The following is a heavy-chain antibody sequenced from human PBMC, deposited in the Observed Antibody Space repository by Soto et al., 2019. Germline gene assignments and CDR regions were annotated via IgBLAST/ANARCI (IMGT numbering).Heavy chain of an antibody. CDR3: AKDRGGSWTFDY. D-gene: IGHD6-13*01. Sequence: QVQLVESGGGVVQPGRSLSLSCAASGFTFTTHGMHWVRQSPGKGLEWVASIAYDGSNRNYGDPVKGRFFVSRHNPKKTVSLQMNSLREEDTAVYFCAKDRGGSWTFDYWGQGIRVIVSS. CDR2: IAYDGSNR. V-gene: IGHV3-30*18. CDR1: GFTFTTHG. J-gene: IGHJ4*02.